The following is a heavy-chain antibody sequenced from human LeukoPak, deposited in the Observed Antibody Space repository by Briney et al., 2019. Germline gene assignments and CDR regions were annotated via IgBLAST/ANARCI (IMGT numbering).Heavy chain of an antibody. Sequence: GGSLRLSCAASGFTFSSYSMNWVRQAPGKGLEWVSYISSLGSTIYYADSVKGRFTISRDNAKNSLYLQMNRLRAEDTAVYYCARGEQEMATMSIDYWGQGTLVTVSS. CDR3: ARGEQEMATMSIDY. CDR1: GFTFSSYS. D-gene: IGHD5-24*01. CDR2: ISSLGSTI. V-gene: IGHV3-48*01. J-gene: IGHJ4*02.